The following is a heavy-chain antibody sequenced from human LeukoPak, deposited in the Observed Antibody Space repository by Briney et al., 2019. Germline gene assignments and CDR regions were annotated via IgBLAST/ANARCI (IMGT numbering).Heavy chain of an antibody. V-gene: IGHV3-7*05. Sequence: GGSLRLSRAASGFTFRNYWMSWVRQAPGKGLEWVANIKQDGSESYYVDSVKGRFTISRDNAENSLYLQMNSLRAEDTAVYYCARGISSSWYYWGQGTLVTVSS. CDR2: IKQDGSES. J-gene: IGHJ4*02. CDR1: GFTFRNYW. D-gene: IGHD6-13*01. CDR3: ARGISSSWYY.